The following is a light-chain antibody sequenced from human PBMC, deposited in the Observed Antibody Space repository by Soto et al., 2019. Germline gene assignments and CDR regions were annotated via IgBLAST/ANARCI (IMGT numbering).Light chain of an antibody. Sequence: QSVLTQPPSVSGAPGQRVTISCTGSRSNIGAGYDVHWYQQLPGTAPKLLIYGNSNRPSGVPDRFSGSKSGTSASLAITGLQAEDEADYYSQSYDSSLSALFGGGTKLTVL. CDR1: RSNIGAGYD. CDR3: QSYDSSLSAL. CDR2: GNS. J-gene: IGLJ3*02. V-gene: IGLV1-40*01.